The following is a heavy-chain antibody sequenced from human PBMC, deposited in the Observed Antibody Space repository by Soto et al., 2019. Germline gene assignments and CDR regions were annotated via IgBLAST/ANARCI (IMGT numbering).Heavy chain of an antibody. CDR3: ASHSPMYSSSWYDAFDN. V-gene: IGHV3-21*01. J-gene: IGHJ3*02. Sequence: EVQLVESGGGLVKPGGYLRLSCAASGSTFSSYSMNWVRQAPGKGLEWVSSISSSSSYIYYADSVKGRFTISRDNAKNSLYLQMNSLRAEDTAVYYCASHSPMYSSSWYDAFDNWGQGTMVTVSS. CDR2: ISSSSSYI. CDR1: GSTFSSYS. D-gene: IGHD6-13*01.